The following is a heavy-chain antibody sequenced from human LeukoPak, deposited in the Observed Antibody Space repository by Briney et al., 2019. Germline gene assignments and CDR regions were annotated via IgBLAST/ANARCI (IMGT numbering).Heavy chain of an antibody. Sequence: RSSETLSLTCTVSGGSISSSSYYWGWIRQPPGKGLEWIGSIYYSGSTYYNPSLKSRVTISVDTSKNQFSLKLSSVTAADTAVYYCASHVVVVAAIDYWGQGTLVTVSS. J-gene: IGHJ4*02. CDR2: IYYSGST. CDR1: GGSISSSSYY. D-gene: IGHD2-15*01. V-gene: IGHV4-39*01. CDR3: ASHVVVVAAIDY.